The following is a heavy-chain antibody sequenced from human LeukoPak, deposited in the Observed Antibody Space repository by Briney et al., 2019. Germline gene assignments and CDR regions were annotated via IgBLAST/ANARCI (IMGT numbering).Heavy chain of an antibody. CDR3: ARERRYYDILTGYFLYYFDY. CDR1: GFTFSGYA. Sequence: GGSLRLSCAASGFTFSGYAMSWVRQAPGKGLEWVSAISGSGGSTYYADSVKGRFTLSRDNSKNTLFLQMNSLRAEDTAVYYCARERRYYDILTGYFLYYFDYWGQGTLVTVSS. D-gene: IGHD3-9*01. J-gene: IGHJ4*02. CDR2: ISGSGGST. V-gene: IGHV3-23*01.